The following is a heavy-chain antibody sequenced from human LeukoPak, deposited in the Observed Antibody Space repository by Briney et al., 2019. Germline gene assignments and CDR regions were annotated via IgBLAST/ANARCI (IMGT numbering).Heavy chain of an antibody. Sequence: PGGSLRLSCAASGFTFSSYWMSWVRQAPGKGLEWVANIKQDGSEKYYVDSVKGRFTISRDNAKNSLYLQINSLRAEDTAVYYCARGYGSGSYSPVYWGQGTLVTVSS. CDR1: GFTFSSYW. CDR2: IKQDGSEK. V-gene: IGHV3-7*01. D-gene: IGHD3-10*01. J-gene: IGHJ4*02. CDR3: ARGYGSGSYSPVY.